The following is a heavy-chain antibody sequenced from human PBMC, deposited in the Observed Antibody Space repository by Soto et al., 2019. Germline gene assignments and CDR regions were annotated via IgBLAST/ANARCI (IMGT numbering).Heavy chain of an antibody. V-gene: IGHV4-39*01. J-gene: IGHJ6*02. CDR3: ARQVITAVAGTWGLYYYYGMDV. CDR2: IYYSGST. Sequence: QLQLQESGPGLVKPSETLSLTCTVSGGSISSSSYYWGWIRQPPGKGLEWIGSIYYSGSTYYNPSLKSRVTISVDTSKNQVSLRLSSVTAADTAIYYCARQVITAVAGTWGLYYYYGMDVWGQGTTVTVSS. CDR1: GGSISSSSYY. D-gene: IGHD6-19*01.